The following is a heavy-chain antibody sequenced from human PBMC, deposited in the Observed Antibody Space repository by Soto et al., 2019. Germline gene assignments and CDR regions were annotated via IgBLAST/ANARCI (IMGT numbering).Heavy chain of an antibody. D-gene: IGHD2-2*01. J-gene: IGHJ5*02. V-gene: IGHV1-58*02. CDR1: GFTFTSSA. Sequence: SVKVSCKASGFTFTSSAMQWVRQARGQRLEWIGWIVVGSGNTNYAQKFQERVTITRDMSTSTAYMELSSLRSEDTAVYYCARDSPLYCSSTSCNNWFDPWAQGTLVTVSS. CDR2: IVVGSGNT. CDR3: ARDSPLYCSSTSCNNWFDP.